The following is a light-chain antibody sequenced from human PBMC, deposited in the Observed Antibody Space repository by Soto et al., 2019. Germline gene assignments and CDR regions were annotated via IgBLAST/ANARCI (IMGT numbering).Light chain of an antibody. Sequence: QSVLTQPPSASGTPGQRVTISCSGSNSNIGSNTVNWYQQLPGTAPKLLIYYDNLRPSGVPDRISGSKSGTSASLAISGLQSADEADYSWAAWDDTLNGRVFGTGPKPPVL. CDR1: NSNIGSNT. CDR3: AAWDDTLNGRV. J-gene: IGLJ1*01. CDR2: YDN. V-gene: IGLV1-44*01.